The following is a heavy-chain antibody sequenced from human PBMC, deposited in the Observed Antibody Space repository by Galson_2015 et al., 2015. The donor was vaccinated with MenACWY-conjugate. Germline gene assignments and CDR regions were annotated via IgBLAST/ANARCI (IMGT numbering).Heavy chain of an antibody. V-gene: IGHV5-51*03. CDR1: GYSFTNYW. J-gene: IGHJ3*02. CDR2: IYPGDSDT. CDR3: ARPRTTWGSFDI. Sequence: QSGAEVTKPGESLQISCKGSGYSFTNYWIGWVRQMPGKGLEWMGIIYPGDSDTRYSPSFQGQVTISVDKSITTAYLQWSSLKASDTAIYYCARPRTTWGSFDIWGQGTIVTVSS. D-gene: IGHD1-7*01.